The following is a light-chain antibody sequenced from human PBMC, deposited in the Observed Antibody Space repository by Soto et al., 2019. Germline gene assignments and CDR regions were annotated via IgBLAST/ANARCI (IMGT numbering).Light chain of an antibody. CDR1: ESVNSN. V-gene: IGKV3-15*01. J-gene: IGKJ1*01. Sequence: EKVMTQSPATLSVSPGETATLSCRASESVNSNLAWYQQKPGQAPSLLIYGASTRATGIPARFSGSGSGTEITLTISSLQSEDFAIYYCQQYSNWPWTFGQGTKVEIK. CDR3: QQYSNWPWT. CDR2: GAS.